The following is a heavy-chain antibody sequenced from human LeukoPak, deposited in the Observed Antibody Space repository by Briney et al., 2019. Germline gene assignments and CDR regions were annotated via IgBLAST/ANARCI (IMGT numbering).Heavy chain of an antibody. D-gene: IGHD1-26*01. V-gene: IGHV4-4*07. J-gene: IGHJ4*02. CDR3: ARSGGSGFQLDS. CDR1: GGSISSYY. CDR2: SYTTGST. Sequence: TSETLSLTCTVSGGSISSYYWSWIRQPPGKGLEWIGRSYTTGSTNYNPSLKSRVTMSLDTSKNQLSLNLSSVTAADTAVYYCARSGGSGFQLDSWGQGTLVTVSS.